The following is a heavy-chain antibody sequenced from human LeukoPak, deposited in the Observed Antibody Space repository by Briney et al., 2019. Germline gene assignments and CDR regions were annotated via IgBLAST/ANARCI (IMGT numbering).Heavy chain of an antibody. D-gene: IGHD3-3*01. CDR1: GFTFSSYA. V-gene: IGHV3-49*04. CDR2: IRSKAYGGTT. J-gene: IGHJ4*02. Sequence: GGSLRLSCAASGFTFSSYAMSWVRQAPGKGLEWVGFIRSKAYGGTTEYAASVKGRFTISRDDSKSIAYLQMNSLKTEDTAVYYCTRIRFLPDYWGQGTLVTVSS. CDR3: TRIRFLPDY.